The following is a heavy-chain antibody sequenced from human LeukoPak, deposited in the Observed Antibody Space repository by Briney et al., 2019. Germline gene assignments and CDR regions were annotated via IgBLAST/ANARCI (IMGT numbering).Heavy chain of an antibody. CDR2: INPSGGGT. J-gene: IGHJ4*02. Sequence: GGSLRLSCAASGFTFSSYAMHWVRQAPGKGLEWVSAINPSGGGTYYADSVKGRFTISRDNFKTTLSLQMNSLRAEDTAVYYCASRGYCSGGSCPPAYWGQGTLVTVSS. D-gene: IGHD2-15*01. CDR1: GFTFSSYA. V-gene: IGHV3-23*01. CDR3: ASRGYCSGGSCPPAY.